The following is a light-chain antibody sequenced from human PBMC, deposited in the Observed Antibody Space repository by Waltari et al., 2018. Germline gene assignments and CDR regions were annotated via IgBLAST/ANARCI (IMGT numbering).Light chain of an antibody. J-gene: IGKJ1*01. CDR3: RHYVRLTAT. V-gene: IGKV3-20*01. CDR1: QSVSRT. Sequence: IVLTQSPVTLSLSPGERATLSCRASQSVSRTLAWYQQKPGQAPKLLIYGASFRATGIPDRCSGGGAWADFSLTISSREQEDVAIYFCRHYVRLTATFGQGTKVEIK. CDR2: GAS.